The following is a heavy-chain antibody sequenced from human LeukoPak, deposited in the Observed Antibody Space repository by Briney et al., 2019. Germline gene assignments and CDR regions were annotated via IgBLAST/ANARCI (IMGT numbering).Heavy chain of an antibody. D-gene: IGHD6-19*01. J-gene: IGHJ4*02. CDR1: GFTVSSNY. V-gene: IGHV3-66*01. CDR3: ARGGEYSSGWYEYGYFDY. Sequence: GGSLRLSCAASGFTVSSNYMSWVRQAPGKGLEWVSVIYSGGSTYYADSVKGRFTISRDNSKNTLYLQMNSLRAGDTAVYYCARGGEYSSGWYEYGYFDYWGQGTLVTVSS. CDR2: IYSGGST.